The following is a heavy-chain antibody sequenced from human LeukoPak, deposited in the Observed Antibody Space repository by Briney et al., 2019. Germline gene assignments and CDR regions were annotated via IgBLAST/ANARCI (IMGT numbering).Heavy chain of an antibody. Sequence: PSETLSLTCTVSGGSISSYYWSWIRQPAGKGLEWIGRIYTSGSTNYNPSLKSRVTMSVNTSKNQFSLKLSSVTAADTAVYYCARDPSPAVHNWFDLWGQGTLVTVSS. V-gene: IGHV4-4*07. CDR3: ARDPSPAVHNWFDL. D-gene: IGHD6-19*01. CDR1: GGSISSYY. CDR2: IYTSGST. J-gene: IGHJ5*02.